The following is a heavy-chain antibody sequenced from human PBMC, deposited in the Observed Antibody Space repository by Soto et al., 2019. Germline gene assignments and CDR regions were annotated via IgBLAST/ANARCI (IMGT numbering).Heavy chain of an antibody. CDR2: ISYDGNSP. D-gene: IGHD3-22*01. V-gene: IGHV3-30-3*01. J-gene: IGHJ4*02. CDR1: GFTFDTYA. Sequence: GGSLRLSCAASGFTFDTYAMHWVRQAPGKGLEWVAVISYDGNSPDYADSVKGRFTISRDNSRSRLYLQMNRLRDEDTAMYYCASRMGDYFDTTGPRFFDSWGQGTLVTVSS. CDR3: ASRMGDYFDTTGPRFFDS.